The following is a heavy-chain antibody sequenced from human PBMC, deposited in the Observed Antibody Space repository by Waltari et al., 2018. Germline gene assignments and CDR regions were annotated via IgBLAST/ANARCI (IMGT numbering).Heavy chain of an antibody. V-gene: IGHV1-2*02. CDR3: ARVPRRFGEFTPMNYFDY. Sequence: QVQLVQSGAEVKKPGASVKVSCKASGYIFTAYYMHWVRQAPGQGLEWMGWINPKSGGTNYAQKFQGRVTMTRDTSISTAYMELGRLRSDDTAVYYCARVPRRFGEFTPMNYFDYWGQGTLVPVSS. CDR1: GYIFTAYY. CDR2: INPKSGGT. J-gene: IGHJ4*02. D-gene: IGHD3-10*01.